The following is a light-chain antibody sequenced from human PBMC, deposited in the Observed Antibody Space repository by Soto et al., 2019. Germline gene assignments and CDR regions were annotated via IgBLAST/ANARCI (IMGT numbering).Light chain of an antibody. Sequence: EIVLTQSPGTLSLSPGERATLSCRASQSVASNFLAWYQQKPGQAPRLLIYGASSRATGIPDRFSGSGSGTDFTLTISRLEPEDFAVYYCQQYGGSPPPTLGQGTKLDIK. CDR3: QQYGGSPPPT. CDR2: GAS. J-gene: IGKJ2*01. CDR1: QSVASNF. V-gene: IGKV3-20*01.